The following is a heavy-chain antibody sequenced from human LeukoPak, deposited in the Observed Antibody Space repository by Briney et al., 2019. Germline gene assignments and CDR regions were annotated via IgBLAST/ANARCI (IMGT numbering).Heavy chain of an antibody. CDR3: ARGVVPAAIFGVHYYYMGV. V-gene: IGHV1-18*01. J-gene: IGHJ6*03. D-gene: IGHD2-2*01. CDR1: GYTFTTYN. CDR2: ISGYNGNT. Sequence: ASVEVSCKATGYTFTTYNINWVRQAPGQGLEWMGWISGYNGNTNYAQKLQGRVTMTTDTSTSTAYMELRSLKSDDTAVYYCARGVVPAAIFGVHYYYMGVWGKGTTVTISS.